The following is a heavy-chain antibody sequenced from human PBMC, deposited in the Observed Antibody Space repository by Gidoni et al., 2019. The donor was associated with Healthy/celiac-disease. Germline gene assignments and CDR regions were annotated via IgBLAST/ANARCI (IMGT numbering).Heavy chain of an antibody. J-gene: IGHJ3*02. CDR2: IIPIFGTA. CDR1: GGTFSRYA. V-gene: IGHV1-69*01. D-gene: IGHD4-17*01. CDR3: AREYTVVLRGTSFDI. Sequence: QVQLGQSGAEVKKPESSGKVSCKAAGGTFSRYAISWVLQAPGQGLEWMGGIIPIFGTANYAQKFQGSVTITADESTSTAYMELSSLRSEDTAVYYCAREYTVVLRGTSFDIWGQGTMVTVSS.